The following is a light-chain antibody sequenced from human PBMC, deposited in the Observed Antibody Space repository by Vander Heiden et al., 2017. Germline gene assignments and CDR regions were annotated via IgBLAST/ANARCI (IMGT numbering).Light chain of an antibody. Sequence: QSALTQPPSVSGSPGQSVTISCTGTSSDVGSYNRVSWYQQPPGTALILFIYEVSNRSAGVPDRFSGSKAGTTATLTMSGLHAEADADYYCSLYTSSSTLFGGGTKLTVL. CDR3: SLYTSSSTL. J-gene: IGLJ2*01. V-gene: IGLV2-18*01. CDR2: EVS. CDR1: SSDVGSYNR.